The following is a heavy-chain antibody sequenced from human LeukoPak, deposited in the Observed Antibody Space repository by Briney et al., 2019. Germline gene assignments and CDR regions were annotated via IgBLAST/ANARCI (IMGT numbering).Heavy chain of an antibody. D-gene: IGHD3-16*01. V-gene: IGHV3-30*18. J-gene: IGHJ4*02. CDR1: GFTFSSYG. Sequence: GGSLRLSCAASGFTFSSYGMRWVRQAPGKGLEWVAVISYDGSNKYYADSVKGRFTISRDNSKNTLYLQMNSLRAEDTAVYYCAKDRGSGYFDYWGQGTLVTVSS. CDR3: AKDRGSGYFDY. CDR2: ISYDGSNK.